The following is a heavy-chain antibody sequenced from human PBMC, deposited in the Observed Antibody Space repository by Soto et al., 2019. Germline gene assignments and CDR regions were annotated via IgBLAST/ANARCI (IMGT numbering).Heavy chain of an antibody. CDR2: IIPIFGTA. J-gene: IGHJ6*02. V-gene: IGHV1-69*06. CDR3: ARDLGYYDSSGYPPAYYGMDV. CDR1: GGTFSSYA. Sequence: SVKVSCKASGGTFSSYAISWVRQAPGQGLEWMGGIIPIFGTANYAQKFRGRVTITADKSTSTAYMELSSLRSEDTAVYYCARDLGYYDSSGYPPAYYGMDVWGQGTTVTVSS. D-gene: IGHD3-22*01.